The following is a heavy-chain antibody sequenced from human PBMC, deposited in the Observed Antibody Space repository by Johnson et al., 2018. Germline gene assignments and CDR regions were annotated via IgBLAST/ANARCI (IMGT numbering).Heavy chain of an antibody. CDR3: TILNRADACDI. Sequence: VQLQESGGGLVQPGGSLKLSCAASGFSFSGSPMHWVRQASGKGLEWVGRIRSKINNYATAYVASVQGRFTISRDDSKNTAYLQMNSLKTEYTAVYCCTILNRADACDIWGQGSMVTVSS. J-gene: IGHJ3*02. V-gene: IGHV3-73*02. CDR2: IRSKINNYAT. CDR1: GFSFSGSP.